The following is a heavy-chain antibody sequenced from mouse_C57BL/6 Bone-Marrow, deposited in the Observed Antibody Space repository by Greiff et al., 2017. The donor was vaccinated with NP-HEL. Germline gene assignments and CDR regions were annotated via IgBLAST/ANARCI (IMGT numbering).Heavy chain of an antibody. J-gene: IGHJ2*01. V-gene: IGHV1-54*01. CDR2: INPGSGGT. Sequence: VQLQQSGAELVRPGTSVKVSCKASGYAFTNYLIEWVKQRPGQGLEWIGVINPGSGGTNYNEKFKGKATLTADKSSSTAYMQLSSLTSEDSAVYFCARSPTTVVPFFDSWGQGTTLTVSS. D-gene: IGHD1-1*01. CDR1: GYAFTNYL. CDR3: ARSPTTVVPFFDS.